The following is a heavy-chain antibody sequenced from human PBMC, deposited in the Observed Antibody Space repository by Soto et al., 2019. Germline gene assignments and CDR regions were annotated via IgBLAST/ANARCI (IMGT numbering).Heavy chain of an antibody. CDR3: VRCWGTGDGSNLGYNWFDP. J-gene: IGHJ5*02. CDR1: GFTVTGYS. CDR2: ISYDGTYK. Sequence: QEPVVESGGGVVQPGRSLRLSCAASGFTVTGYSMHWVRQAPGKGLEWVALISYDGTYKDYADSVKGRFSISRDDSNNALYLQRNRLATEDTAVYCCVRCWGTGDGSNLGYNWFDPWGQGTLVIVSS. V-gene: IGHV3-30-3*01. D-gene: IGHD1-1*01.